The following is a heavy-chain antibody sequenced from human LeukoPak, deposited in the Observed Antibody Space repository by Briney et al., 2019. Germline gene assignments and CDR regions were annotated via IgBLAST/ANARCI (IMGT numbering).Heavy chain of an antibody. V-gene: IGHV3-23*01. J-gene: IGHJ4*02. Sequence: GGSLRLSCAASGFTYSSYAMSWVRQAPGKGLEWVSTISGSGSSTYYADSVKGRFTISRDNSKNTLYLQMNSLRAEDTAVYYCAKDRAMYSSSSFDYWGQGTLVTVSS. CDR3: AKDRAMYSSSSFDY. D-gene: IGHD6-6*01. CDR1: GFTYSSYA. CDR2: ISGSGSST.